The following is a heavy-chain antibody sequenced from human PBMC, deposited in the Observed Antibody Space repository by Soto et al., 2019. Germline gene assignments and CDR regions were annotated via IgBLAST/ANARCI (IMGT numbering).Heavy chain of an antibody. J-gene: IGHJ4*02. CDR2: ITPTTGST. Sequence: QGLEWMGIITPTTGSTYFAQGFHGRVTMTRDTSTSTVYVELTSLTSEDTAVYFCARSVEGYYENKFQLAYWGEGTPVTGSS. V-gene: IGHV1-46*01. D-gene: IGHD3-22*01. CDR3: ARSVEGYYENKFQLAY.